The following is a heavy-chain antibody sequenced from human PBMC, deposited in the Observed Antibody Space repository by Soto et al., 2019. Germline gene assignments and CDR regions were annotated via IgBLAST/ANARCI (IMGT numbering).Heavy chain of an antibody. Sequence: SVKVSCKASGYTFTGYYMHWVRQAPGQGLEWMGWINPNSGGTNYAQKFQGRVTMTRDTSISTAYMELSRLRSDDTAVYYCARARGYSSSWYGGSWFDPWGQGTLVTVSS. CDR3: ARARGYSSSWYGGSWFDP. CDR1: GYTFTGYY. CDR2: INPNSGGT. D-gene: IGHD6-13*01. V-gene: IGHV1-2*02. J-gene: IGHJ5*02.